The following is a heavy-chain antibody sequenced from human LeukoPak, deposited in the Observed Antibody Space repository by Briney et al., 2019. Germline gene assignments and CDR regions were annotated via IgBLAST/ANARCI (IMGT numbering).Heavy chain of an antibody. V-gene: IGHV1-2*06. Sequence: ASVKVSCKASGYTFTGYYMHWVRQAPGQGLEWMGRINPNSGGTKYAPKFQGRVTMTRDTSINTAYMELSRLRSDDTAVYYCARASDILAAAGKYYFDYWGQGTLVTVSS. D-gene: IGHD6-13*01. CDR3: ARASDILAAAGKYYFDY. J-gene: IGHJ4*02. CDR1: GYTFTGYY. CDR2: INPNSGGT.